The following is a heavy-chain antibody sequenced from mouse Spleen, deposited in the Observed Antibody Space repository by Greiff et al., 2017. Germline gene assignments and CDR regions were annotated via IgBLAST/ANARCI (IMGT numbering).Heavy chain of an antibody. CDR2: INPSTGNT. J-gene: IGHJ1*01. Sequence: QVQLQQSGAELAKPGASVKMSCKASGYTFTSYWMHWVKQRPGQGLEWIGYINPSTGNTEYNQKFKDKATLTADKSSSTAYMQLSSLASEDSAVYYCARPYYGSSYEYFDVWGAGTTVTVSS. D-gene: IGHD1-1*01. CDR1: GYTFTSYW. CDR3: ARPYYGSSYEYFDV. V-gene: IGHV1-7*01.